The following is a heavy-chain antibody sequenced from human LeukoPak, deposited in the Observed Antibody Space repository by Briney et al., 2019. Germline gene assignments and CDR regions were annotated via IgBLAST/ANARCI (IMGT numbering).Heavy chain of an antibody. Sequence: GGSLRLSCAASGFTFSSYGMHWVRQAPGKGLEWVAFIRYNGSNKYYADSVKGRFTISRDNSKNTLYLQMNSLRAEDTAVYYCAKVAAAAGTASYYYYYMDVWGEGTTVTISS. CDR1: GFTFSSYG. CDR3: AKVAAAAGTASYYYYYMDV. J-gene: IGHJ6*03. V-gene: IGHV3-30*02. CDR2: IRYNGSNK. D-gene: IGHD6-13*01.